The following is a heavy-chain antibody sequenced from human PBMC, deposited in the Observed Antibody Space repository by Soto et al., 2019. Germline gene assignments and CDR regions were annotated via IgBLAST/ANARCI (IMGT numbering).Heavy chain of an antibody. J-gene: IGHJ4*02. CDR2: YSGFT. V-gene: IGHV4-61*08. CDR3: ARDYGDYSFFFDY. CDR1: GGSICSGEYY. Sequence: SVPLSLTCAVCGGSICSGEYYWCWIRQPPGKGLEWIGGYSGFTDYNPSLESRATISVDHSKNQFSLTLRSVTAADTAVYYCARDYGDYSFFFDYWGQGALVTVSS. D-gene: IGHD4-17*01.